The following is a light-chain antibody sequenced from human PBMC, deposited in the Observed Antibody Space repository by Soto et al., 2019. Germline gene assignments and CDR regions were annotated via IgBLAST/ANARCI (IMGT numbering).Light chain of an antibody. CDR1: QSVLYRSDNKNY. V-gene: IGKV4-1*01. CDR3: QQYYSSPPEPST. CDR2: WAS. Sequence: DIVMTQSPGSLAVSLGERATISCKSSQSVLYRSDNKNYLAWYQHKPGQPPKLLIYWASTRESGVPDRFSGSWSGTDFTLTISSLQPEDVAVYYCQQYYSSPPEPSTFCPGTKLEI. J-gene: IGKJ2*01.